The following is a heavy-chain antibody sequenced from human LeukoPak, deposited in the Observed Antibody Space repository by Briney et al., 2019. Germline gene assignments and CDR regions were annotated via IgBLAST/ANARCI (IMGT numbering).Heavy chain of an antibody. D-gene: IGHD3-3*01. V-gene: IGHV3-21*04. J-gene: IGHJ4*02. CDR2: ISSSSSYI. CDR3: AKAQLRFLEWLSDFDY. CDR1: GFTFSSYS. Sequence: GGSLRLSCAASGFTFSSYSMNWVRQAPGKGLEWVSSISSSSSYIYYADSVKGRFTISRDNSKNTLYLQMNSLRAEDTAVYYCAKAQLRFLEWLSDFDYWGQGTLVTVSS.